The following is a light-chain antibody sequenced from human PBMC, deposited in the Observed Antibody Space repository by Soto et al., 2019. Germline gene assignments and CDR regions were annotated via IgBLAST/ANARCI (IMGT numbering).Light chain of an antibody. CDR2: DAS. J-gene: IGKJ4*01. CDR3: QQYDNLPLT. Sequence: DIQLTQSPSSLSASVGDRVTITCQASQAIITYLNCFQQRPGKAPKLLIYDASHLETGVPSRFSGSGSGTAFTLTISSLQPEDVGTYYCQQYDNLPLTFGGGTKVEV. CDR1: QAIITY. V-gene: IGKV1-33*01.